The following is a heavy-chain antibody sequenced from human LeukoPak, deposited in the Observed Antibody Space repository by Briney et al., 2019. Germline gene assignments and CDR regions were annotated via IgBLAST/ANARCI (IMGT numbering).Heavy chain of an antibody. Sequence: PGGSLRLSCAASGFTFSTYGMHWVRQAPGKGLEWVSFIRYDGNNKYYGDSVKGRFTISRDNSKNTLYLQMNSLRAEDTAVYYCAKVGLLWFGELLPPAYYYYYYMDVWGKGTTVTVSS. D-gene: IGHD3-10*01. CDR3: AKVGLLWFGELLPPAYYYYYYMDV. CDR1: GFTFSTYG. CDR2: IRYDGNNK. J-gene: IGHJ6*03. V-gene: IGHV3-30*02.